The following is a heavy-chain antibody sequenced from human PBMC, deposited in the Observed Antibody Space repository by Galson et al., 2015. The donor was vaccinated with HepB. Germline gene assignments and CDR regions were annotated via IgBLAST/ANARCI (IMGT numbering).Heavy chain of an antibody. Sequence: SLRLSCAASGFTFSSYGMHWVRQAPGKGLEWVIVISFDGDITYYVDSVEGRFTISRDNSKNTVYLQMSSLRAEDTAVYYCGKDSIAAAGTPYYPYYYNAIDVLGQGTTVTVSS. CDR2: ISFDGDIT. J-gene: IGHJ6*02. CDR1: GFTFSSYG. CDR3: GKDSIAAAGTPYYPYYYNAIDV. D-gene: IGHD6-13*01. V-gene: IGHV3-30*18.